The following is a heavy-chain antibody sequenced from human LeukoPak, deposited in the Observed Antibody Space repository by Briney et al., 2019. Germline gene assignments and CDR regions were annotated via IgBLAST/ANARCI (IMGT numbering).Heavy chain of an antibody. D-gene: IGHD3-10*01. J-gene: IGHJ6*02. CDR3: ARHYYGSGSSPMDV. V-gene: IGHV4-59*08. CDR1: GGSISSYY. Sequence: PSETLSLTCTVSGGSISSYYWSWIRQPPGKGLEWIGYIYDSGSTNYNPSLNSRVTISLDTSKKQFSLKLTSVTATGTAVFYCARHYYGSGSSPMDVWGQGTTVTVSS. CDR2: IYDSGST.